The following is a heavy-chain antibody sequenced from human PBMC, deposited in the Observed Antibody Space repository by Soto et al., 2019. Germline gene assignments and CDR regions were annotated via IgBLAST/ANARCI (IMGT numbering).Heavy chain of an antibody. CDR2: ISANSGNT. CDR1: GYTFTNYG. D-gene: IGHD1-26*01. CDR3: ARVSLPPGDGMDV. J-gene: IGHJ6*02. V-gene: IGHV1-18*01. Sequence: QIQLVQSGAEVKKPGASVKVSCKASGYTFTNYGISWVRQAPGQGLEWMGWISANSGNTNYAQKLQGRVTMTTDTSTNTAYMELRSLRSDDTAVYYCARVSLPPGDGMDVWGQGTTVTVSS.